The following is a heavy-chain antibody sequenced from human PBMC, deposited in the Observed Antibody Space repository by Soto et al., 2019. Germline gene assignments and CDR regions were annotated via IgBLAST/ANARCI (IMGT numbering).Heavy chain of an antibody. CDR1: SGSISSSNW. V-gene: IGHV4-4*02. D-gene: IGHD6-13*01. CDR3: ARAGYSSSWYQRENNWFDP. CDR2: IYHSGST. J-gene: IGHJ5*02. Sequence: SETLSLTCAVSSGSISSSNWWSWVRQPPGKGLEWIGEIYHSGSTNYNPSLKSRVAISVDKSKNQFSLKLSSVTAADTAVYYCARAGYSSSWYQRENNWFDPWGQGTLVT.